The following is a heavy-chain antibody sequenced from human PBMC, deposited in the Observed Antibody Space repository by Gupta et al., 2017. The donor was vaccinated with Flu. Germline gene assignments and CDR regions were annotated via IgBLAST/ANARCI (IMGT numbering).Heavy chain of an antibody. CDR1: GGSFSGYY. Sequence: QVQLQQWGAGLLKPSETLSLTCAVYGGSFSGYYWSWIRQPPGKGLEWIGEINHSGSTNYNPSLKSRVTISVDTSKNQFSLKLSSVTAADTAVYYCATRNCSSTSCYNNGFDYWGQGTLVTVSS. CDR2: INHSGST. D-gene: IGHD2-2*01. CDR3: ATRNCSSTSCYNNGFDY. J-gene: IGHJ4*02. V-gene: IGHV4-34*01.